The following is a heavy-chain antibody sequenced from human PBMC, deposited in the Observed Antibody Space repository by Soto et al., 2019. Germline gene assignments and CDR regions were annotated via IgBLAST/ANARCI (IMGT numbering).Heavy chain of an antibody. D-gene: IGHD3-10*01. Sequence: ASVKVSCKASGYTFSLFALHWVRQAPGQRFDWMGWINPGNGNTKYSQTFEGRVTITRDTSASTAYMELSSLRSEDTAVYYCARAVARGVKTIYYFYGMDVWGQGTTVTVSS. V-gene: IGHV1-3*01. J-gene: IGHJ6*02. CDR1: GYTFSLFA. CDR3: ARAVARGVKTIYYFYGMDV. CDR2: INPGNGNT.